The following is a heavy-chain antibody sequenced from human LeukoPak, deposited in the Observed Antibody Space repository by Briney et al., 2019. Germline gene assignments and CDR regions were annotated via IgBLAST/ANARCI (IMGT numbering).Heavy chain of an antibody. Sequence: GGSLRLSCAASGFTFSTYWMSWVRQAPGKGLEWVANIKKGGSEKYYVDSVKGRFTISRDNAKNSLYLQMNSLKTEDTAVYYCTTTPTQHSSGWYMELDYWGQGTLVTVSS. V-gene: IGHV3-7*03. CDR1: GFTFSTYW. CDR3: TTTPTQHSSGWYMELDY. J-gene: IGHJ4*02. CDR2: IKKGGSEK. D-gene: IGHD6-19*01.